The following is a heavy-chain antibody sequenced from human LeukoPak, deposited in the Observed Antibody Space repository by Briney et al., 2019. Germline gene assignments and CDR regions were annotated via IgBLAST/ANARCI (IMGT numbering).Heavy chain of an antibody. CDR3: AGDSSGYPDY. V-gene: IGHV1-69*04. Sequence: GGSLRPSCAASGFTFSSYAISWVRQAPGQGLEWMGRIIPILGIANYAQKFQGRVTITADKSTSTAYMELSSLRSEDTAVYYCAGDSSGYPDYWGQGTLVTVSS. J-gene: IGHJ4*02. CDR1: GFTFSSYA. CDR2: IIPILGIA. D-gene: IGHD3-22*01.